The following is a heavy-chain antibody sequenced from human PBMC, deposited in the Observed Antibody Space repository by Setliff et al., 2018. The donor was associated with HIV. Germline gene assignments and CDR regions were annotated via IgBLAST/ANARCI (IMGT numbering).Heavy chain of an antibody. D-gene: IGHD6-13*01. CDR2: ISTEGNKK. Sequence: PGGSLRLSCAASGFTFSDFWMYWVRQAPGKGLEWIANISTEGNKKYYVDSVKGRFTSSRDNAKSSLLLQMNSLRAEDTAVYYCARDGPAAGTDDFDYWGQGTQVTVSS. CDR1: GFTFSDFW. V-gene: IGHV3-7*03. CDR3: ARDGPAAGTDDFDY. J-gene: IGHJ4*02.